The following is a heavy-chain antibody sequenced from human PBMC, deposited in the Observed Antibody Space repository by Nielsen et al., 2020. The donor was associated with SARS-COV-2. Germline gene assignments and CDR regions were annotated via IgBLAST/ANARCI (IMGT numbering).Heavy chain of an antibody. D-gene: IGHD3-16*01. V-gene: IGHV3-53*01. CDR3: AREVRGRSY. Sequence: GESLKISCAAPGFTVSSNYMSWVRQAPGKGLEWVSVIYSGGSTYYADSVKGRFTISRDNSKNTLYLQMNSLRAEDTAVYYCAREVRGRSYWGQGTLVTVSS. CDR2: IYSGGST. CDR1: GFTVSSNY. J-gene: IGHJ4*02.